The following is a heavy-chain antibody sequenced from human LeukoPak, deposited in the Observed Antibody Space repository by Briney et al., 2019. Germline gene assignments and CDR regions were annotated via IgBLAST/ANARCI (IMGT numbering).Heavy chain of an antibody. CDR1: GYTFTSYG. J-gene: IGHJ5*02. CDR2: ISAYNGNT. D-gene: IGHD2-2*02. V-gene: IGHV1-18*01. Sequence: ASVKVSCKASGYTFTSYGISWVRQAPGQGLEWMGWISAYNGNTNYAQKLQGRVTMTTDTSTSTAYMELRSLRSDDTAVYYCARVDNVVVPAAIATGWFDPWGQGTLVTVSS. CDR3: ARVDNVVVPAAIATGWFDP.